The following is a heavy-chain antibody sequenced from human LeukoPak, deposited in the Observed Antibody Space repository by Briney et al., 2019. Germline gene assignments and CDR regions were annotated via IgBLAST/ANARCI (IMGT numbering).Heavy chain of an antibody. D-gene: IGHD6-19*01. J-gene: IGHJ6*03. CDR3: AKALQQWLVRGFGDYYYMDV. Sequence: GGSLRLSCAASGFTFSSYGMSWVRQAPGKGLEWVSAISGSGGSTYYADSVKGRFTISRDNSKNTLYLQMNSLRAEDTAVYYCAKALQQWLVRGFGDYYYMDVWGKGTTVTVSS. CDR1: GFTFSSYG. CDR2: ISGSGGST. V-gene: IGHV3-23*01.